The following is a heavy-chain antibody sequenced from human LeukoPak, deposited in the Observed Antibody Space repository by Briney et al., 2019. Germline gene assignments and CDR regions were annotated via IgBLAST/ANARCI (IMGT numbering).Heavy chain of an antibody. CDR1: GGSISSYY. Sequence: PSETLSLTCTVSGGSISSYYWSWIRQPPGKGLEWIGYIYYSGSTNYNPSLKSRVTISVDTSKDQFSLKLSSVTAADTAVYYCARDQTQYPGYWGQGTLVTVSS. CDR2: IYYSGST. V-gene: IGHV4-59*01. J-gene: IGHJ4*02. CDR3: ARDQTQYPGY. D-gene: IGHD2/OR15-2a*01.